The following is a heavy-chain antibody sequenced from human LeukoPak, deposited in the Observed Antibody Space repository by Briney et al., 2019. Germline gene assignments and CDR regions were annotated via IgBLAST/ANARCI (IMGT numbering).Heavy chain of an antibody. V-gene: IGHV3-30*18. CDR2: ISFDGKVS. Sequence: GGSLRLSCAASGFTFNRYGMHWVRQAPGKGLEWVAVISFDGKVSYYADSVKGRFTISRDNSKNTLDLQMNSLRAEDTAVYYCAKWSSYYGSGSYYNVDYWGQGTLVTVSS. J-gene: IGHJ4*02. CDR1: GFTFNRYG. CDR3: AKWSSYYGSGSYYNVDY. D-gene: IGHD3-10*01.